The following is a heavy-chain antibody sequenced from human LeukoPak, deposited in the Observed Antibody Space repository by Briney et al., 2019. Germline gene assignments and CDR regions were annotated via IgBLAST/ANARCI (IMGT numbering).Heavy chain of an antibody. CDR2: INSNSGGT. CDR1: GYTFTGYY. V-gene: IGHV1-2*02. D-gene: IGHD2-21*01. CDR3: ARDNTIS. J-gene: IGHJ5*02. Sequence: ASVKVSCKASGYTFTGYYIHWVRLAPGQGLQWMGWINSNSGGTNYAQKFQGRVTMTRDTSISTAYMDLSSLISDDTAVYYCARDNTISWGQGTLFTVSS.